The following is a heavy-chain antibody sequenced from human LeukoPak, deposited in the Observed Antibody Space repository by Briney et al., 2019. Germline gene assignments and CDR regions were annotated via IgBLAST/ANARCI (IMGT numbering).Heavy chain of an antibody. D-gene: IGHD4-17*01. CDR3: ARYYGEAPPY. CDR2: IYPYTGGT. CDR1: ASIFTFYY. Sequence: GASVTLSFTSSASIFTFYYMYWVRHGPGPGLGWMGWIYPYTGGTDSAQTFQGRITMTRDTAISTAYMELSRLRSDDTAVYYCARYYGEAPPYWGQGTLVIVSS. V-gene: IGHV1-2*02. J-gene: IGHJ4*02.